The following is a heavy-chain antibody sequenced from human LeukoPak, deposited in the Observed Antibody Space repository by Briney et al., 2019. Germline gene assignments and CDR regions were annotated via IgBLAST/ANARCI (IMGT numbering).Heavy chain of an antibody. D-gene: IGHD5-18*01. Sequence: PGGSLRLSCAASGFTFSSYAMSWVRQAPGKGLEWVSAISGSGGSTYYADSVKGRFTISRDNSKNTLYLQMNSLRAEDTAVYYCAKDFSHGYSYGVIGRAFDIWGQGTMVTVSS. CDR1: GFTFSSYA. V-gene: IGHV3-23*01. CDR3: AKDFSHGYSYGVIGRAFDI. CDR2: ISGSGGST. J-gene: IGHJ3*02.